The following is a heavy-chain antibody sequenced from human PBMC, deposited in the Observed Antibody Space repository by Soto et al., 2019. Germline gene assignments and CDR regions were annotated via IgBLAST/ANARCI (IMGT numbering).Heavy chain of an antibody. CDR2: ISYDGSNK. Sequence: GGSLRLSCAASGFTFSSYGMHWVRQAPCKGLEWVAVISYDGSNKYYADSVKGRFTISRDNSKNTLYLQMNSLRAEDTAVYYCAKGHNSRYYYYYYGMDVWGQGTTVTVSS. D-gene: IGHD6-13*01. CDR1: GFTFSSYG. J-gene: IGHJ6*02. CDR3: AKGHNSRYYYYYYGMDV. V-gene: IGHV3-30*18.